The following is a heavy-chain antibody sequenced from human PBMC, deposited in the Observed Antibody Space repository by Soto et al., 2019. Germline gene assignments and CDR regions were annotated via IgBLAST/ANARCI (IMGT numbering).Heavy chain of an antibody. CDR3: ARVLYYYDTSGPDPPHHYYYYGMDV. CDR2: INAGNGDT. Sequence: ASVKVSCKASGYTFTNYALHWVRQAPGQRLEWMGWINAGNGDTKYSQKFKGRVTITRDTSATIAYKELSSLKSEDTSVYYCARVLYYYDTSGPDPPHHYYYYGMDVWGQGTTVTVSS. J-gene: IGHJ6*02. CDR1: GYTFTNYA. D-gene: IGHD3-22*01. V-gene: IGHV1-3*01.